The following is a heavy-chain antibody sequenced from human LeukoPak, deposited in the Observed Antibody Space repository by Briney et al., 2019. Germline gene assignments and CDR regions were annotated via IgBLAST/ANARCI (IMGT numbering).Heavy chain of an antibody. V-gene: IGHV4-34*01. CDR3: AREDRYYYDSSGYYLMDAFDI. Sequence: SETLSLTCAVYGGSFSGYYWSWIRQPPGKGLEWIGEINHSGSTNYNPSLKSRVTISADTSKNQFSLKLSSVTAADTAVYYCAREDRYYYDSSGYYLMDAFDIWGQGTMVTVSS. D-gene: IGHD3-22*01. CDR1: GGSFSGYY. CDR2: INHSGST. J-gene: IGHJ3*02.